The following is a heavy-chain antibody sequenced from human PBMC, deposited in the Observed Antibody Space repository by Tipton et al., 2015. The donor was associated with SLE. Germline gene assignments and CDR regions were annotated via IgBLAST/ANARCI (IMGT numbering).Heavy chain of an antibody. V-gene: IGHV4-39*07. Sequence: TLSLTCTVSGGTFRDGSYYWNWVRRPPGKGLEWIGDMSYTGVTRYNPSLESRLTMSLDTSENQFSLRLTSVTAADTAMYYCTRGSRTWNSGYMDVWGRGTTVSVSS. CDR2: MSYTGVT. D-gene: IGHD1-7*01. CDR1: GGTFRDGSYY. CDR3: TRGSRTWNSGYMDV. J-gene: IGHJ6*03.